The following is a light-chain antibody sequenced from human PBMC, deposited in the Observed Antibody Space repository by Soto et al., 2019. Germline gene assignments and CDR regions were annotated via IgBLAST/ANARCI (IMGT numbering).Light chain of an antibody. Sequence: EIVLTQSPGTLSLSTGERATLSCRASQSVSSSYLAWYQQKPGQAPRLLIYGASSRATGIPDRFSGSGSGTYFTLTISRREPEDFAVYYCQQYGSSHRTFSQGTTVEI. V-gene: IGKV3-20*01. CDR3: QQYGSSHRT. CDR1: QSVSSSY. J-gene: IGKJ1*01. CDR2: GAS.